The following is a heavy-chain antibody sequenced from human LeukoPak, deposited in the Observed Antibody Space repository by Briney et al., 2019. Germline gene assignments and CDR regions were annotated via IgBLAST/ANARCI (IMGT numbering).Heavy chain of an antibody. CDR1: GFNFNNYG. CDR3: ARSPSIFGVVIYRPFDY. J-gene: IGHJ4*02. V-gene: IGHV3-21*01. Sequence: PGGSLRLSCAASGFNFNNYGMNWVRQAPGKGLEWVSSISSSSSYIYYADSVKGRFTISRDNAKNSLYLQMNSLRAEDTAVYYCARSPSIFGVVIYRPFDYWGQGTLVTVSS. CDR2: ISSSSSYI. D-gene: IGHD3-3*01.